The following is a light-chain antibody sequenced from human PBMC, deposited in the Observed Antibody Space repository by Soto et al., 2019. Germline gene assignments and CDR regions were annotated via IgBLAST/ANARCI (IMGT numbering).Light chain of an antibody. V-gene: IGKV1-39*01. CDR2: AAS. CDR3: QQSYNTPRA. J-gene: IGKJ2*01. Sequence: DIQMTQSPSSLSASVGARVTITCRASQSVANYLNWYQQKPGKAPKLLIYAASSLQSGVSSRFSGSGSGTDFTLTISSLQPEDSATYYCQQSYNTPRAFGQGTKLEIK. CDR1: QSVANY.